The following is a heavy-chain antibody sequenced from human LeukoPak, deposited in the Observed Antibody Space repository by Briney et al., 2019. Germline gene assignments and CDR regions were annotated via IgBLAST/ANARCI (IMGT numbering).Heavy chain of an antibody. V-gene: IGHV3-23*01. D-gene: IGHD3-9*01. J-gene: IGHJ4*02. Sequence: GGSLRLSCAVSGFTFSSYAMSWVRQAPGKGLEWVSAISGSGGSTYYADSVKGRFTISRDNSKNTLYLQMNSLRAEDTAVYYCAKDEEYYDILTGYHRYFDYWGQGTLVTVSS. CDR3: AKDEEYYDILTGYHRYFDY. CDR2: ISGSGGST. CDR1: GFTFSSYA.